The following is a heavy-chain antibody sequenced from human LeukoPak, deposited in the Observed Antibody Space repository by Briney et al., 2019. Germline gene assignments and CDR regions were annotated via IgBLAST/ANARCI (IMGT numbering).Heavy chain of an antibody. V-gene: IGHV4-34*01. CDR1: GGSFSGYY. Sequence: SETLSLTCAVYGGSFSGYYWSWIRQPPGKGLEWIGEINHSGSTNYNPSLKSRVTISVDTSKNQFSLKLSSVTAADTAVYYCASYQRHNWSYWGQGTLVTVSS. D-gene: IGHD1-20*01. CDR2: INHSGST. CDR3: ASYQRHNWSY. J-gene: IGHJ4*02.